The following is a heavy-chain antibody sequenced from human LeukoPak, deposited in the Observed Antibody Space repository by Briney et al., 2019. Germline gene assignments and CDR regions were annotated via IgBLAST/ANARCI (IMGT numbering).Heavy chain of an antibody. CDR1: GFTFSSYW. D-gene: IGHD2-2*01. CDR3: ARPGEGPAAPFDY. V-gene: IGHV3-7*01. CDR2: IKQDGSEK. J-gene: IGHJ4*02. Sequence: GGSLRLSCAASGFTFSSYWMSWVRQAPGKGLEWVANIKQDGSEKYYVDSVKGRFTISRDNAKNSLYLQMNSLRAEDTAVYYCARPGEGPAAPFDYWGQGTLVTVSS.